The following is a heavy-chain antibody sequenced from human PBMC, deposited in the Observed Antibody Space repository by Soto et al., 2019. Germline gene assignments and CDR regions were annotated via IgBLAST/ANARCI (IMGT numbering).Heavy chain of an antibody. V-gene: IGHV3-30*03. CDR1: GFTFSSYG. Sequence: QVQLVESGGGVVQPGRSLRLSCAASGFTFSSYGMHWVRQAPGKGLEWVAVISSDGSNIYYADSVKGRFTISRDNSKNTLYLQMNSLRAEDTAVYYCVGGYYFGDYWGQGTLVTVSS. CDR2: ISSDGSNI. J-gene: IGHJ4*02. CDR3: VGGYYFGDY. D-gene: IGHD3-22*01.